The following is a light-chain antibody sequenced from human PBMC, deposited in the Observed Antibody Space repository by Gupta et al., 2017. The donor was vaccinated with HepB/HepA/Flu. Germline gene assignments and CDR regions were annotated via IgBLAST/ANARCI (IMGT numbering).Light chain of an antibody. V-gene: IGKV3-20*01. J-gene: IGKJ1*01. Sequence: EIVLTQSPGTLSLSPGERATLSCRTSQSVSDSQLAWYQQKPGQAPRLLIYAGSIRATGIPDRVTGSGSGTDFTLTISRLDPEDFAVYYCQLDYSSTWTFGPWTKVEIK. CDR1: QSVSDSQ. CDR2: AGS. CDR3: QLDYSSTWT.